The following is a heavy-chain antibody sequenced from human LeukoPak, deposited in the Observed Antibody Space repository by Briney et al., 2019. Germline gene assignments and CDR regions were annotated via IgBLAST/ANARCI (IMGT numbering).Heavy chain of an antibody. CDR1: GFTFSSYS. V-gene: IGHV3-21*01. D-gene: IGHD3-10*01. CDR2: ISSSSSYI. CDR3: ASAYADTMVRGVIPGEFL. Sequence: PGGSLRLSCAASGFTFSSYSMNWVRQAPGKGLEWVSSISSSSSYIYYADSVKGRFTISRDNAKNSLYLQMNSLRAEDTAVYYCASAYADTMVRGVIPGEFLWGQGTLVTVSS. J-gene: IGHJ4*02.